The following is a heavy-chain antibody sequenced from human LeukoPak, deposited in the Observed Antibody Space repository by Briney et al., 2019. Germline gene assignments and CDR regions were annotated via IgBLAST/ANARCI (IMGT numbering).Heavy chain of an antibody. Sequence: SETLSLTCAVYGGSFSGYYWSWIRQPPGKGLEWIGEINHSGSTNYNPSLKSRVTISVDTSKNQFSLKLSSVTAADTAVYYCARIHYYGFCDYWGQGTLVTVSS. CDR3: ARIHYYGFCDY. D-gene: IGHD3-10*01. V-gene: IGHV4-34*01. CDR2: INHSGST. J-gene: IGHJ4*02. CDR1: GGSFSGYY.